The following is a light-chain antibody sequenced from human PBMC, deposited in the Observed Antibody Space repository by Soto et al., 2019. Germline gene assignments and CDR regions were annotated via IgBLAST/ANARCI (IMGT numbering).Light chain of an antibody. V-gene: IGKV1-39*01. J-gene: IGKJ1*01. CDR2: AAS. CDR3: QQSYNTPRT. CDR1: QSIRSY. Sequence: DIQMTESPSSLSASVGDRVTITCRASQSIRSYLNWYQQKPGKAPKVLIYAASSLQSGVSSRFSGSGSGTDFTLTITNLQPEDFAIYYCQQSYNTPRTFGQGTKVEIK.